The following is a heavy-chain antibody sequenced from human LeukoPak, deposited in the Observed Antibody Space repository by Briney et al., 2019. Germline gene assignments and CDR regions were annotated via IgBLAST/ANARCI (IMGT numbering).Heavy chain of an antibody. CDR3: ARTPIYYFDNSGYYN. CDR2: IYARGNT. D-gene: IGHD3-22*01. CDR1: GGSISNYY. Sequence: SETLSLTCTVSGGSISNYYWSWIRQPAGKGLEWIGLIYARGNTNYNPSLRSRVTMSIDTSKNQFSLKLTSVTAADTAVYYCARTPIYYFDNSGYYNWGQGTLVTVSS. J-gene: IGHJ4*02. V-gene: IGHV4-4*07.